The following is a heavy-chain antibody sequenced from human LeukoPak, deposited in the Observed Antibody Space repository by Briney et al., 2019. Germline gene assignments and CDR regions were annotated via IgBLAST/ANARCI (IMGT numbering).Heavy chain of an antibody. CDR3: AKHRYDSSAPVIDY. CDR1: GFTFSSYA. D-gene: IGHD3-22*01. Sequence: GGSLRLSCAASGFTFSSYALSWVRQAPGKGLEWVSAISGSGGSTYYADSVKGRFTISRDNSKNTLYLQMNSLRAEDTAVYYCAKHRYDSSAPVIDYWGQGTLVTVSS. V-gene: IGHV3-23*01. CDR2: ISGSGGST. J-gene: IGHJ4*02.